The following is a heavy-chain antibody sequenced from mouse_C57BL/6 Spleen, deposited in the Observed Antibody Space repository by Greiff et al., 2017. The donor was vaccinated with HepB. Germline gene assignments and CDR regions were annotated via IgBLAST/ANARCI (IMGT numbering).Heavy chain of an antibody. D-gene: IGHD6-1*02. J-gene: IGHJ3*01. CDR1: GFTFSDAW. CDR2: IRNKANNHAT. V-gene: IGHV6-6*01. Sequence: EVQLMESGGGLVQPGGSMKLSCAASGFTFSDAWMDWVRQSPEKGLEWVAEIRNKANNHATYYAESVKGRFTISRDDSKSSVYLQMNSLRAEDTGSYYCTRRKLTPFAYWGQGTLVTVSA. CDR3: TRRKLTPFAY.